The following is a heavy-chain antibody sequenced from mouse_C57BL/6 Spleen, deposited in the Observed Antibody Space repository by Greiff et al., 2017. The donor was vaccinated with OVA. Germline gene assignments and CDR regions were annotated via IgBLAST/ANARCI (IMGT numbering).Heavy chain of an antibody. J-gene: IGHJ4*01. CDR2: IYPSDSDT. Sequence: VQLQQPGAELVKPGASVKVSCKASGYTFTSYWMHWVKQRPGQGLEWIGRIYPSDSDTNYNQKFKGKATLTVDKSSSTAYMQLSSLTSADSAVSYGAMGAMDDWGQGTSVTVSS. CDR3: AMGAMDD. CDR1: GYTFTSYW. V-gene: IGHV1-74*01.